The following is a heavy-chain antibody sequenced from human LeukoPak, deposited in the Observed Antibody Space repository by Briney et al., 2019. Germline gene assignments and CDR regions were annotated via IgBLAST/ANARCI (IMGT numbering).Heavy chain of an antibody. J-gene: IGHJ6*03. CDR2: ISWNGGST. CDR3: AKDSSPIGYYYYMDV. Sequence: PGGSLRLSCAASGFTFDDYAMHWVRQAPGKGLEWVSLISWNGGSTYYADSVKGRFTISRDNSKNSLYLQMNSLRAEDTALYYCAKDSSPIGYYYYMDVWGKGTTVTVSS. D-gene: IGHD2-15*01. V-gene: IGHV3-43D*03. CDR1: GFTFDDYA.